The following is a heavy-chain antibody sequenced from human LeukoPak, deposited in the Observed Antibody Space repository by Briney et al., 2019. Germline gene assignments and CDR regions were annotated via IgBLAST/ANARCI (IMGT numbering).Heavy chain of an antibody. CDR2: ISAYNGNT. CDR3: ARGGRGSGRIDY. D-gene: IGHD3-10*01. J-gene: IGHJ4*02. CDR1: GYTFTSYG. V-gene: IGHV1-18*01. Sequence: ASVKVSCKASGYTFTSYGISWVRQAPGQGLEWMGWISAYNGNTNYAQKFQGRVTITRNTSISTAYMELGSLRSEDTAVYYCARGGRGSGRIDYWGQGTLVTVSS.